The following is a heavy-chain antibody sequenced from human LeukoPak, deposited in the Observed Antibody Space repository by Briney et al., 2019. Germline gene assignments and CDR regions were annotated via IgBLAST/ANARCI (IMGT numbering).Heavy chain of an antibody. V-gene: IGHV3-30*02. D-gene: IGHD6-13*01. Sequence: GGSLRLSCAASGFTFSSYGMHWVRQAPGKGLEWGAFIRYDGSNKYYADSVKGRFTISRDNSKNTLYLQMNSLRAEDTAVYYCAKDWYSSSWYGYYYYYMDVWGKGTTVTISS. CDR2: IRYDGSNK. CDR1: GFTFSSYG. CDR3: AKDWYSSSWYGYYYYYMDV. J-gene: IGHJ6*03.